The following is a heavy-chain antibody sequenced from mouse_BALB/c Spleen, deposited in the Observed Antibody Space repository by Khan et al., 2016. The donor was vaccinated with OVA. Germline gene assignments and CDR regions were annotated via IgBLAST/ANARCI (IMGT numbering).Heavy chain of an antibody. Sequence: EVQLQESGPGLVKPSQSLSLTCTVTGYSITSCSGWYWIRQLPGNQLEWMVYISYNGNTNYNPSLKSRISMTLDKSKNPFFLQLNSLTTEDTATYYGTRKARIKYWGQGTTLTVSS. J-gene: IGHJ2*01. CDR3: TRKARIKY. CDR2: ISYNGNT. V-gene: IGHV3-1*02. CDR1: GYSITSCSG. D-gene: IGHD3-2*02.